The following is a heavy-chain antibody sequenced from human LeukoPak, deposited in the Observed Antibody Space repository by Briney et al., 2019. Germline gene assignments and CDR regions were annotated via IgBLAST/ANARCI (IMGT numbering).Heavy chain of an antibody. J-gene: IGHJ4*02. Sequence: PSETLSLTCAVYGGSFSGYYWSWIRQPPGKGLEWIGYIYYSGSTYYNPSLKSRVTISVDTSKNQFSLKLSSVTAADTAVYYCARSSADYDFWSGYPLLFDYWGQGTLVTVSS. CDR3: ARSSADYDFWSGYPLLFDY. CDR2: IYYSGST. D-gene: IGHD3-3*01. V-gene: IGHV4-30-4*08. CDR1: GGSFSGYY.